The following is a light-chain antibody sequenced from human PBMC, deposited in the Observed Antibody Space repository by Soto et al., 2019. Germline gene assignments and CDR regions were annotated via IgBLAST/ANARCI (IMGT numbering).Light chain of an antibody. CDR2: EVS. J-gene: IGLJ1*01. CDR3: CSYAGSSTGYV. Sequence: QSVLTQPASVSGSPGQSITISCTGTSSDVGGYNYVSWYQQHPGKAPKLMIYEVSNRPSGVSNRFSGSKSGNTASLTISGLQAEDEADYYCCSYAGSSTGYVFGTGTKVTVL. V-gene: IGLV2-14*01. CDR1: SSDVGGYNY.